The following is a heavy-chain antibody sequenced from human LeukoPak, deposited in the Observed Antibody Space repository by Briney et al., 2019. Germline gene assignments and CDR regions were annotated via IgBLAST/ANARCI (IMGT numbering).Heavy chain of an antibody. CDR1: GGSISSSSYY. V-gene: IGHV4-39*07. Sequence: SETLSLTCTVSGGSISSSSYYWGWIRQPPGKGLEWIGSIYYSGSTNYNPSLKSRVTISVDKSKNQFSLKLSSVTAADTAVYYCARVYRVVPAARTYYYMDVWGKGTTVTVSS. CDR2: IYYSGST. J-gene: IGHJ6*03. CDR3: ARVYRVVPAARTYYYMDV. D-gene: IGHD2-2*01.